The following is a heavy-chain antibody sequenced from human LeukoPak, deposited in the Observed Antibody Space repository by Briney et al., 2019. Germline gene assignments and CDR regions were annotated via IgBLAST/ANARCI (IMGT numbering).Heavy chain of an antibody. Sequence: GASVKVSCKASGYTFTGYAISWVRQAPGQGLEWMGGIIPIFGTANYAQKFQGRVTITADESTSTAYMELSSLRSEDTAVYYCAIEGYYDSSGYYDYWGQGTLVTVSS. D-gene: IGHD3-22*01. CDR1: GYTFTGYA. J-gene: IGHJ4*02. V-gene: IGHV1-69*13. CDR2: IIPIFGTA. CDR3: AIEGYYDSSGYYDY.